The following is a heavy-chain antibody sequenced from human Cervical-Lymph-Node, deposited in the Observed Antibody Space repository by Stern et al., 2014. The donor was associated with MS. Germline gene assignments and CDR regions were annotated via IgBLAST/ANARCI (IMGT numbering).Heavy chain of an antibody. J-gene: IGHJ5*01. D-gene: IGHD6-19*01. CDR3: TRFLQSGWSDLFDS. V-gene: IGHV3-7*01. CDR1: GSTFSTSW. CDR2: INRDGSVT. Sequence: QLGQSGGGLVQPGGSQRLSCVASGSTFSTSWMSWVRQAPGKGLEWVANINRDGSVTFYLDSVKGRFTISRDNAKSSLYLEMNSVRAEDTAVYYCTRFLQSGWSDLFDSWGRGTLVTVSS.